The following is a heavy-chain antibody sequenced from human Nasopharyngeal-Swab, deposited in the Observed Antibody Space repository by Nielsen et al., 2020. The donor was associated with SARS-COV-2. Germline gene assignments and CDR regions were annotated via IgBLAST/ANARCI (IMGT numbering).Heavy chain of an antibody. V-gene: IGHV1-18*04. J-gene: IGHJ4*02. CDR1: DYSFNKNT. CDR2: ITGKNGNA. CDR3: ATSATFGPGGAGDC. D-gene: IGHD2-8*02. Sequence: ASVKVSCKASDYSFNKNTVSWVRQGPGQGLEWMGWITGKNGNALYAETLQGRITMTTDTSTNTAYMELRSLRSDDTAVYYCATSATFGPGGAGDCWGQGTLVTVSS.